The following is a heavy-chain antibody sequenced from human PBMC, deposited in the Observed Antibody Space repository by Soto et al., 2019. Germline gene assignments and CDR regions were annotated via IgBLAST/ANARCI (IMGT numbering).Heavy chain of an antibody. J-gene: IGHJ6*02. CDR3: ARDRQELVAGMDV. Sequence: ASVKVSFKASGYTFNNYAINWVRQAPGQGLELMGWISGYRGNTNFAQKFQGRVTMTTDTSTSTAYMELSSLISDDTAVYFCARDRQELVAGMDVWGQGTTVNVS. V-gene: IGHV1-18*01. CDR1: GYTFNNYA. CDR2: ISGYRGNT. D-gene: IGHD1-26*01.